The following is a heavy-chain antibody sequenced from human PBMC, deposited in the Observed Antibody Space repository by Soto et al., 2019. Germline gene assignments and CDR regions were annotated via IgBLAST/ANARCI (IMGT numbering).Heavy chain of an antibody. CDR1: GDSVSSNSVA. Sequence: SQTLSLTCAISGDSVSSNSVAWNWIRLSPSRGLEWLGRAYYRSKWFHEYAVSVKSRITINPDTSKNQFSLQLNSVTPEDTAVYYCARGVNSAFDIWGQGTTVTVSS. CDR3: ARGVNSAFDI. CDR2: AYYRSKWFH. V-gene: IGHV6-1*01. J-gene: IGHJ3*02.